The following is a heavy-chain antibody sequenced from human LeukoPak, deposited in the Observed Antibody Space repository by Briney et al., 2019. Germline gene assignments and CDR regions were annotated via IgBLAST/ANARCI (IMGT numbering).Heavy chain of an antibody. V-gene: IGHV3-48*03. CDR3: AELGITMIGGV. D-gene: IGHD3-10*02. CDR2: ISSSGTTI. CDR1: GFSFSSFE. Sequence: GGSLRLSCAASGFSFSSFEMNWVRQAPGKGLEWVSYISSSGTTIYYADSVKGRFTISRDNAKNSLYLQMNSLRAEDTAVYYCAELGITMIGGVWGKGTTVTISS. J-gene: IGHJ6*04.